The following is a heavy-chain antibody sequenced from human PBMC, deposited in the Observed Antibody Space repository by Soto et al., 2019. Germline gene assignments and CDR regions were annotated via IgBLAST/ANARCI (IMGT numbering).Heavy chain of an antibody. CDR2: ISGSGGST. V-gene: IGHV3-23*01. J-gene: IGHJ3*02. CDR1: GFTFSSYA. D-gene: IGHD3-22*01. Sequence: PGXSLELSCAASGFTFSSYAIIWVHQAPGKGLEWVSAISGSGGSTYYADSVKGRFTISRDNSKNTLYLQMNSLRDEDTAVYYCAKVSYYDITDAFDIWGQGTMVTVSS. CDR3: AKVSYYDITDAFDI.